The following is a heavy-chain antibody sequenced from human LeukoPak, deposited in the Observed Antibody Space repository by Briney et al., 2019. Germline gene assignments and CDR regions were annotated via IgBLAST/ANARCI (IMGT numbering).Heavy chain of an antibody. J-gene: IGHJ6*04. CDR1: GFTFSSYW. D-gene: IGHD3-10*02. CDR3: AELGITMIGGV. Sequence: GGSLRLSCAASGFTFSSYWMSWVRQAPGKGLEWVANIKHDGSEKYYVDSVKGRFTISRDNAKDSLYLQMNSLRAQDTAVYYCAELGITMIGGVWGKGTTVTVSS. CDR2: IKHDGSEK. V-gene: IGHV3-7*01.